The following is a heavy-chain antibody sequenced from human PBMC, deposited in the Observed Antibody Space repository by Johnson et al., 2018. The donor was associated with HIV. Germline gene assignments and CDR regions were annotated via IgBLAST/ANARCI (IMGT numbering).Heavy chain of an antibody. J-gene: IGHJ3*02. CDR1: GFTFSSYG. V-gene: IGHV3-30*02. CDR3: ARGGLLSPDAFDI. D-gene: IGHD2-21*02. CDR2: IWYDGSNK. Sequence: QVQLVESGGGVVQPGGSLRLSCAASGFTFSSYGMHWVRQAPGKGLEWVALIWYDGSNKYYADSVKGRFTISRDNSKNTLYLQMNSLRAEDTAVYYCARGGLLSPDAFDIWGQGTMVTVSS.